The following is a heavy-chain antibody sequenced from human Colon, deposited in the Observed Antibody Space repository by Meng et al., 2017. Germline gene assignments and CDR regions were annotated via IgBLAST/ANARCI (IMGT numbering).Heavy chain of an antibody. D-gene: IGHD6-19*01. CDR3: ARSIRYSSGKESFDN. CDR1: EYTFTSYD. V-gene: IGHV1-8*01. CDR2: MNPNSGNT. J-gene: IGHJ4*02. Sequence: QGQLVRSGAEVKKHGASVKDSCKASEYTFTSYDINWVRQATGQGLEWMGWMNPNSGNTGFAQKFQGRVTMTRNISISTAYMEMSSLRSEDTAVYYCARSIRYSSGKESFDNWGQGTLVTVSS.